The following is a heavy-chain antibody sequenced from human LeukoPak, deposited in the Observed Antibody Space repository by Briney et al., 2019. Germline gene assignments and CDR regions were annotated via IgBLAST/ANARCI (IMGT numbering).Heavy chain of an antibody. CDR3: ARDSPSYYDFWSGYEGRGYNWFDP. CDR1: GFTFSSYA. D-gene: IGHD3-3*01. V-gene: IGHV3-30-3*01. CDR2: ISYDGSNK. Sequence: GRSLRLSCAASGFTFSSYAMHWVRQAPGKGLEWVAVISYDGSNKYYADSVKGRFTISRDNSKNTLYLQMNSLRAEDTAVYYCARDSPSYYDFWSGYEGRGYNWFDPWSQGTLVTVSS. J-gene: IGHJ5*02.